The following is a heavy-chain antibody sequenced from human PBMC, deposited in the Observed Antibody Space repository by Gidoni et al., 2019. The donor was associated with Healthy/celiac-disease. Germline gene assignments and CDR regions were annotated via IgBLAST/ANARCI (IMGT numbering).Heavy chain of an antibody. CDR3: ARWHNGMDV. Sequence: EVQLVESGGGVVRPGGALRLSCAASGFTFNDYGMSWVRQAPGKGLVWVSGINWNGGSTSYADSVKGRITISRDNAKNSLYLQVNSLRAEDTAIYHCARWHNGMDVWGQGTTVTVSS. CDR1: GFTFNDYG. CDR2: INWNGGST. J-gene: IGHJ6*02. V-gene: IGHV3-20*01.